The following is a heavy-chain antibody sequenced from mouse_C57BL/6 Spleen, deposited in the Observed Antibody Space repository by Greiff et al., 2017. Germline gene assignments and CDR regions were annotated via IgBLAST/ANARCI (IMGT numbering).Heavy chain of an antibody. J-gene: IGHJ2*01. V-gene: IGHV14-4*01. CDR1: GFNINDDY. Sequence: EVQLQQSGAELVRPGASVKLSCTASGFNINDDYMHWVKQRPEQGLEWIGWIDPENGDTEYASKFQGKATITADTSSNTAYLQLSSLTSEDTAVYYCTTLGNYVSYFDYWGQGTTLTVSS. CDR2: IDPENGDT. D-gene: IGHD2-1*01. CDR3: TTLGNYVSYFDY.